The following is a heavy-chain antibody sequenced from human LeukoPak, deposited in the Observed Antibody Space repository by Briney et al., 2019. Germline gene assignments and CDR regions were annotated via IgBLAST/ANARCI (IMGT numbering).Heavy chain of an antibody. J-gene: IGHJ5*02. Sequence: GGSVRLFCAASVFAVSRDYMSGARGARRQGLEWVSDSYSGGSTYYADSVKGRFTISRDNSKNTLYLQMNSLRAEDTAVYYCARDIEMATIFSDWFDPWGQGTLVTVSS. CDR2: SYSGGST. CDR1: VFAVSRDY. V-gene: IGHV3-53*05. CDR3: ARDIEMATIFSDWFDP. D-gene: IGHD5-24*01.